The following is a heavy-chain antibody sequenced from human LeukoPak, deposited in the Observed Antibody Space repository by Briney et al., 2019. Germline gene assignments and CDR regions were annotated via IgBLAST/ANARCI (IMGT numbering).Heavy chain of an antibody. J-gene: IGHJ5*02. D-gene: IGHD2-8*01. V-gene: IGHV1-2*02. CDR2: INPNSGGT. Sequence: ASVKVSCKASGYTFTGYYMHWVRQAPGQGLEWMGWINPNSGGTNYAQKFQGRVTMTRDTSISTAYMELSRLRSDDTAVYYCARDRRRYCTNGVCYTSPGWFDPWGQGTLVTVSS. CDR1: GYTFTGYY. CDR3: ARDRRRYCTNGVCYTSPGWFDP.